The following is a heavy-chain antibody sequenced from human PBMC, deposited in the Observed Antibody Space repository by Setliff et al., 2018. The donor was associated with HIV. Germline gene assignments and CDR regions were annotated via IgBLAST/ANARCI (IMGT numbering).Heavy chain of an antibody. Sequence: SETLSLTCTVSGGSISSHYWSWIRQPPGKGLEWIGSIYYSGSTNYNPSLKSRVTISVDTSKNQFSLKLSSVTAADTAVYYCARGGYSGYVLDWGQGTLVTVSS. CDR3: ARGGYSGYVLD. V-gene: IGHV4-59*11. J-gene: IGHJ4*02. CDR1: GGSISSHY. CDR2: IYYSGST. D-gene: IGHD5-12*01.